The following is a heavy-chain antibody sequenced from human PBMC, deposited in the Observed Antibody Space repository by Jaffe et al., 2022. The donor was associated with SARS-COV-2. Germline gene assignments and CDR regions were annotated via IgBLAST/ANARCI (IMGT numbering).Heavy chain of an antibody. CDR2: IWYDGSNK. D-gene: IGHD5-18*01. CDR1: GFTFSSYG. V-gene: IGHV3-33*01. CDR3: ARDPGYSYAALYYYYGMDV. Sequence: QVQLVESGGGVVQPGRSLRLSCAASGFTFSSYGMHWVRQAPGKGLEWVAVIWYDGSNKYYADSVKGRFTISRDNSKNTLYLQMNSLRAEDTAVYYCARDPGYSYAALYYYYGMDVWGQGTTVTVSS. J-gene: IGHJ6*02.